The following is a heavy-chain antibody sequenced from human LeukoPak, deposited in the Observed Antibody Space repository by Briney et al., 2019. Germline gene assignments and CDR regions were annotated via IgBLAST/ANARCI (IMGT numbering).Heavy chain of an antibody. D-gene: IGHD6-13*01. V-gene: IGHV4-4*07. Sequence: SETLSLTCTVSGGALRGYYWSWIGQSAGKGLEWIGRFYPSGRPNYNPSLTRRVTMSVDTSKNQVSLRLSSVAAADTAVYCCARAYSRCYGLDV. CDR3: ARAYSRCYGLDV. CDR1: GGALRGYY. CDR2: FYPSGRP. J-gene: IGHJ6*01.